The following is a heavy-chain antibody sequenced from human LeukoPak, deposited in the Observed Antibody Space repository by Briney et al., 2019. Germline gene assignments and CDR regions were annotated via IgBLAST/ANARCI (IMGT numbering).Heavy chain of an antibody. V-gene: IGHV1-18*01. J-gene: IGHJ6*03. CDR2: ISAYNGNT. CDR1: GYTFTSYA. Sequence: GDSVKVSCRASGYTFTSYAISWVRQAPGQGLEWMGWISAYNGNTNYAQKLQGRVTMTTDTSTSTAYMELRSLRSDDTAVYYCARWGMDIVATITSDYYYYMDVWGKGTTVTVSS. CDR3: ARWGMDIVATITSDYYYYMDV. D-gene: IGHD5-12*01.